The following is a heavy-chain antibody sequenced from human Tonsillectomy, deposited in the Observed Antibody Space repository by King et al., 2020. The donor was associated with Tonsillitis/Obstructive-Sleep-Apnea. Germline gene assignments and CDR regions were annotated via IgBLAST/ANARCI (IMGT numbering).Heavy chain of an antibody. CDR3: ARGGLRLGELLTAPDY. J-gene: IGHJ4*02. CDR1: GFTFSDYY. D-gene: IGHD3-16*01. V-gene: IGHV3-11*06. Sequence: VQLVESGGGLVKPGGSLRLSCAASGFTFSDYYMSWIRQAPGKGLEWVSYISSSSSYTNYADSVKGRFTISRDNAKNSLYLQMNSLRAEDTAVYYCARGGLRLGELLTAPDYWGQGTLVTVSS. CDR2: ISSSSSYT.